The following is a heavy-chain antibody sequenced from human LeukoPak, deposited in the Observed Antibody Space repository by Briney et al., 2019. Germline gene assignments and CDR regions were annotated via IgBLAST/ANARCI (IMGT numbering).Heavy chain of an antibody. CDR2: IYHSGST. Sequence: SETLSLTCAVSGYSISSGYYWGWIRQPPGKGLKWIGSIYHSGSTYYNPSLKSRVTISVDTSKNQFSLKLSSVTAADTAVYYCARGHCSGGSCYSDAFDIWGQGTMVTVSS. CDR3: ARGHCSGGSCYSDAFDI. D-gene: IGHD2-15*01. J-gene: IGHJ3*02. CDR1: GYSISSGYY. V-gene: IGHV4-38-2*01.